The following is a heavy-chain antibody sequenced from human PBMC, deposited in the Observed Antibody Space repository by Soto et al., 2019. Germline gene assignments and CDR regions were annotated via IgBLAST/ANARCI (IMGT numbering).Heavy chain of an antibody. Sequence: PSETLSLTCAVYGGSFSGYYWSWIRQPPGKGLEWIGEINHSGSTNYNPSLKSRVTISVDTSKNQFSLKLSSVTAADTAVYYCAREGRYDYIWGSYYYYMDVWGKGTTVTVSS. J-gene: IGHJ6*03. V-gene: IGHV4-34*01. CDR2: INHSGST. CDR3: AREGRYDYIWGSYYYYMDV. CDR1: GGSFSGYY. D-gene: IGHD3-16*01.